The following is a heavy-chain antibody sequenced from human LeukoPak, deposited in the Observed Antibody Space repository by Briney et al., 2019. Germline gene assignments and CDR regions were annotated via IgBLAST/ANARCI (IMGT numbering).Heavy chain of an antibody. J-gene: IGHJ4*02. CDR3: ARGTVTTRLQFDY. CDR1: GYAFTGYY. CDR2: INPNSGGT. V-gene: IGHV1-2*02. Sequence: ASVKVSCKASGYAFTGYYMHWVRQAPGQGLEWMGWINPNSGGTNYAQKFQGRVTITADESTSTAYMELSSLRSEDTAVYYCARGTVTTRLQFDYWGQGTLVTVSS. D-gene: IGHD4-17*01.